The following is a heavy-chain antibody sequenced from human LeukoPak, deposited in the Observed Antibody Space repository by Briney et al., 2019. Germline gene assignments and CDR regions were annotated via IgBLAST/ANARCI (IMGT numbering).Heavy chain of an antibody. D-gene: IGHD5-24*01. J-gene: IGHJ4*02. CDR2: IYYSGST. CDR1: GGSISSSSYY. Sequence: SETLSLTCTVSGGSISSSSYYWGWIRQPPGKGLEWIGSIYYSGSTYHNPSLKSRVTISVDTSKNQFSLRLSSVTAADTAVYYCARHRSKWLQSSFWGQGTLVTVSS. V-gene: IGHV4-39*01. CDR3: ARHRSKWLQSSF.